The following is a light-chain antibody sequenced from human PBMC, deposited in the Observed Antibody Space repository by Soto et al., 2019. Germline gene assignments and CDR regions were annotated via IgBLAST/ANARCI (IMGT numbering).Light chain of an antibody. J-gene: IGLJ2*01. V-gene: IGLV2-14*01. Sequence: QSALTQPASVSGSPGQSITISCSGTSSDVGGYNYVSWYQQHPGKAPKLMIYEVSNRPSGVSNRFSGSKSGNTASLTISGRQAEDEAHYHCSSYTTSSTLVFGGGTKLTVL. CDR3: SSYTTSSTLV. CDR1: SSDVGGYNY. CDR2: EVS.